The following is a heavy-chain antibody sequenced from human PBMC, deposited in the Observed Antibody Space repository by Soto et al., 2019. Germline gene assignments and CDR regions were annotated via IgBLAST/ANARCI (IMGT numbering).Heavy chain of an antibody. Sequence: QVQLVQSGAEVKKPGASVKVSCKASGYTFTTYGISWVRQAPGQGLEWMGWISAYNGNTNYAQKVQGRVTMTPDTSTSTAYMELRSLRSDDTAVYYCARDYSSSWYRWFNPWGQGTLVTVSS. CDR3: ARDYSSSWYRWFNP. V-gene: IGHV1-18*01. CDR1: GYTFTTYG. J-gene: IGHJ5*02. CDR2: ISAYNGNT. D-gene: IGHD6-13*01.